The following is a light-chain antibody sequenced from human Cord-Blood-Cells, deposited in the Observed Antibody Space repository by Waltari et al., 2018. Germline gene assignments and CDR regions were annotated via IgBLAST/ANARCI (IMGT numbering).Light chain of an antibody. V-gene: IGKV3-20*01. CDR2: GAS. CDR1: QSVSSSY. J-gene: IGKJ1*01. Sequence: EIVLTQSPGTLSSSPGDRATLPCRASQSVSSSYLAWYQQKPGQAPRLLIYGASSRATGIPDRFSGSGSGTDFTLTISRLEPEDFAVYYCQQYGSSPRTFGQGTKVEIK. CDR3: QQYGSSPRT.